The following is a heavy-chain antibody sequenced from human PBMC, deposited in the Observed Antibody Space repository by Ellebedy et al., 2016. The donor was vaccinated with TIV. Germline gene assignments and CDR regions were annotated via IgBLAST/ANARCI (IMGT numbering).Heavy chain of an antibody. D-gene: IGHD3-10*01. CDR2: ITKIGDLT. CDR1: GFTFRDYY. V-gene: IGHV3-11*01. J-gene: IGHJ6*03. Sequence: PGGSLRLSCGASGFTFRDYYMSWIRQAPGKGLEWVADITKIGDLTYLADSVKGRFTISRDNAKNALYLQMNTLRVEDTAVYFCVRHALDPLDVDEVWFGESQGSYYYMDVWGNGTTVTVSS. CDR3: VRHALDPLDVDEVWFGESQGSYYYMDV.